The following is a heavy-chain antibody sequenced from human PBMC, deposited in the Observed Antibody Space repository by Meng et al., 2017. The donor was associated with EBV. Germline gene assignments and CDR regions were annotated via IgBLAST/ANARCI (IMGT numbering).Heavy chain of an antibody. D-gene: IGHD2-15*01. CDR2: INAGNGNT. CDR3: ARRGGVADWFDP. J-gene: IGHJ5*02. CDR1: GYTFTSYA. V-gene: IGHV1-3*01. Sequence: QVRLVQSGAEVKKPGASVKVSCKASGYTFTSYAMHWVRQAPGQRLEWMGWINAGNGNTKYSQKFQGRVTITRDTSASTAYMELSSLRSEDTAVYYCARRGGVADWFDPWGQRTLVTVSS.